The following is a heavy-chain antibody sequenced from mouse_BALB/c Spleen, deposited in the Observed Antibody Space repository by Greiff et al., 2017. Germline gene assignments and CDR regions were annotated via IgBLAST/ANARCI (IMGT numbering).Heavy chain of an antibody. CDR3: ARQGDYGPYAMDY. D-gene: IGHD1-1*02. V-gene: IGHV2-6-2*01. CDR2: IWSDGST. CDR1: GFSLTSYG. J-gene: IGHJ4*01. Sequence: VQRVESGPDLVAPSQSLSITCTVSGFSLTSYGVHWVRQPPGKGLEWLVVIWSDGSTTYNSALKSRLSISKDNSKSQVFLKMNSLQTDDTAMYYCARQGDYGPYAMDYWGQGTSVTVSS.